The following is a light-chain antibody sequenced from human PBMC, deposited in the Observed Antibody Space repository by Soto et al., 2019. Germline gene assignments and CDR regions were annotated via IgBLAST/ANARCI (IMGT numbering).Light chain of an antibody. CDR1: KLGDKY. CDR3: QAWDTSTVV. V-gene: IGLV3-1*01. CDR2: HDS. Sequence: LTQPPSVSVSPGQTASITCSGDKLGDKYACWYQQKPGQSPVLVIYHDSKRPSGIPERFSGSNSGNTATLTISGTQAMDEADYYCQAWDTSTVVFGGGTKLTVL. J-gene: IGLJ2*01.